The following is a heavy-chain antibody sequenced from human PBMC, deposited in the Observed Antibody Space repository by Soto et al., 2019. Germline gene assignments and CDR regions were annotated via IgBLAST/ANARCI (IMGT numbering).Heavy chain of an antibody. CDR1: GGSISSGGYY. J-gene: IGHJ5*02. Sequence: PSETLSLTCTVSGGSISSGGYYWSWIRQNPGKGLEWIGYIYYSGSTYYNPSLKSRVTISVDTSKNQFSLKLSSVTAADTAVYYCARGYSSGWYEISSFWFDPWGQGTLVTVSS. V-gene: IGHV4-31*03. CDR3: ARGYSSGWYEISSFWFDP. CDR2: IYYSGST. D-gene: IGHD6-13*01.